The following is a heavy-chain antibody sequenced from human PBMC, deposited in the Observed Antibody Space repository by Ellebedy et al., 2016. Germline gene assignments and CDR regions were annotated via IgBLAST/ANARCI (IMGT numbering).Heavy chain of an antibody. CDR2: MNPNSGNT. J-gene: IGHJ6*02. Sequence: ASVKVSCXASGYTFTSYDINWVRQATGQGLEWMGWMNPNSGNTGYAQKFQGRVTMTRNTSISTAYMELSSLRSEDTAVYYCARGRGYDYGGNSHRYYGMDVWGQGTTVTVSS. D-gene: IGHD4-23*01. CDR3: ARGRGYDYGGNSHRYYGMDV. CDR1: GYTFTSYD. V-gene: IGHV1-8*01.